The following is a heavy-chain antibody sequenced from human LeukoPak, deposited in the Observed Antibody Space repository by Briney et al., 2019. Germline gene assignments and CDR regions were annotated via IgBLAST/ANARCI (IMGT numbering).Heavy chain of an antibody. J-gene: IGHJ4*02. D-gene: IGHD4-17*01. Sequence: GGSLRLSCAASGFTFSSYAMNWVRQAPGKGLEWVSAISGSGAGTYYADSVKGRFTISRDNSKNTLYLQMNSLRAKDTAVYYCAKEVSRVTTFYFDYWGQGTLVTVSS. CDR1: GFTFSSYA. CDR2: ISGSGAGT. CDR3: AKEVSRVTTFYFDY. V-gene: IGHV3-23*01.